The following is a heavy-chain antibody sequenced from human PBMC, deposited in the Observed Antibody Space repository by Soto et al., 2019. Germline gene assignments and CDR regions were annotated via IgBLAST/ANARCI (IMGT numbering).Heavy chain of an antibody. CDR1: GLNFKNYD. J-gene: IGHJ4*02. CDR3: VKGYCCISCPNYDPPKQFDS. V-gene: IGHV3-30*14. Sequence: PGGSLRLSCVASGLNFKNYDMHWVRQSPGKGLEWLALLSYDETQAFYAESLGGRFTISRDNSKNTLYLQLNSLRTADTAIYYCVKGYCCISCPNYDPPKQFDSWGQGTLVTVSS. D-gene: IGHD3-3*01. CDR2: LSYDETQA.